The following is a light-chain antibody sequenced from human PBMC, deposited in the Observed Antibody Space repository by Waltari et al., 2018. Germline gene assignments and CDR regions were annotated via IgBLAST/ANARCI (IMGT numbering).Light chain of an antibody. CDR1: QTLNNN. Sequence: EIVVTQSPATLSVSPGDRAILTCRTSQTLNNNLARFQQKPGQSPRLLIYGASARASGVPARFSGSGSGTEFTLTISSLQPEDVAVYFCQQYYSAPITFGGGTKVEIK. CDR3: QQYYSAPIT. J-gene: IGKJ4*01. CDR2: GAS. V-gene: IGKV3-15*01.